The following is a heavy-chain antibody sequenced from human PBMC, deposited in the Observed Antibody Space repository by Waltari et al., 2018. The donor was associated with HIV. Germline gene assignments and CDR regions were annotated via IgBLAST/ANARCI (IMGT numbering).Heavy chain of an antibody. Sequence: EVQLVESGGGLVQPGRSLRLSCTASGFTFGDYAMSWVRQAPGKGLEWVGFIRSKAYGGTTEYAASVKGRFTISRDDSKSIAYLQMNSLKTEDTAVYYCTRGRGIAAAGTWYFDLWGRGTLVTVSS. J-gene: IGHJ2*01. V-gene: IGHV3-49*04. D-gene: IGHD6-13*01. CDR3: TRGRGIAAAGTWYFDL. CDR1: GFTFGDYA. CDR2: IRSKAYGGTT.